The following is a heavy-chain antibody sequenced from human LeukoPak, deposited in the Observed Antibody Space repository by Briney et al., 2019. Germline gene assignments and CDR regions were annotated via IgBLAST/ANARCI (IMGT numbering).Heavy chain of an antibody. D-gene: IGHD3-10*01. J-gene: IGHJ4*02. Sequence: SETLSLTCTVSGGSISNYYWTWIRQPPGKGLEWIGSIYYDGSTNYNPSLKSRVTISLDTPKNQFSLKLSSVTAADAAVYYCARDGGYGSGSALWGQGTLITVSS. CDR1: GGSISNYY. V-gene: IGHV4-59*01. CDR2: IYYDGST. CDR3: ARDGGYGSGSAL.